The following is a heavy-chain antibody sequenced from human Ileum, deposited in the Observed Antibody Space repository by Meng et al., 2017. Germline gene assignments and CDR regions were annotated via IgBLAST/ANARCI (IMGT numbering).Heavy chain of an antibody. Sequence: VHLQESGPRLVRPSEPLSLACTVSGGSVSSGSYYWSWIRQPPGKGLEWIGHIYYSGSTNYNPSLKSRVTISVDMSKNQFSLKLNSVTAADTAIYFCARSSTSPASYFFDYWGQGTLVTVSS. CDR2: IYYSGST. J-gene: IGHJ4*02. V-gene: IGHV4-61*01. CDR1: GGSVSSGSYY. CDR3: ARSSTSPASYFFDY. D-gene: IGHD6-6*01.